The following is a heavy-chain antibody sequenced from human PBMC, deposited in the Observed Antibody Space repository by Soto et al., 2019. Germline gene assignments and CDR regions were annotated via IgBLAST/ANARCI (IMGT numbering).Heavy chain of an antibody. V-gene: IGHV1-69*04. CDR2: IIPILGIA. CDR1: GGTFSSYT. Sequence: ASVKVSCKASGGTFSSYTISWVRQAPGQGLEWMGRIIPILGIANYAQKFQGRVTITADKSTSTAYMELSSLRSEDTAVYYCARELAVAGRGRDYWGQGTLVTVSS. D-gene: IGHD6-19*01. CDR3: ARELAVAGRGRDY. J-gene: IGHJ4*02.